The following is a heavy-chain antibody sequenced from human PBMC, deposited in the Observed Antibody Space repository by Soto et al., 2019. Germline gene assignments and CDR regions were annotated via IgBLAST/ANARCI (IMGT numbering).Heavy chain of an antibody. J-gene: IGHJ4*02. D-gene: IGHD4-17*01. CDR2: INTNTGNP. V-gene: IGHV7-4-1*01. Sequence: GASVKVSFKASGYTFTSYAMNWLRQAPGQGLEWMGWINTNTGNPTYAQGFTGRFVFSLDTSVSTAYLQICSLKAEDTAVYYCAREGTTVTNSLWGQGTLVTVSS. CDR3: AREGTTVTNSL. CDR1: GYTFTSYA.